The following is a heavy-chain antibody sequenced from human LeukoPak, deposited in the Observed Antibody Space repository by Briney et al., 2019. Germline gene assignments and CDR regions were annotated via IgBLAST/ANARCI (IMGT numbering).Heavy chain of an antibody. D-gene: IGHD6-13*01. V-gene: IGHV3-7*02. CDR2: IKQDGSEK. J-gene: IGHJ4*02. CDR1: GFSFSSYW. CDR3: ARHNPYSSGWYCFDD. Sequence: GGSLRLSCAASGFSFSSYWMSWVRQAPGKGLEWVANIKQDGSEKYYVDSVKGRFTISRGKAKNSLYLQMNSLRAEDTAVYYCARHNPYSSGWYCFDDWGQGTLVTVPS.